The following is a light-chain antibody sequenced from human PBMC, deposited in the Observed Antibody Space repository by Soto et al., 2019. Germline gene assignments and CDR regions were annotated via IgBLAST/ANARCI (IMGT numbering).Light chain of an antibody. J-gene: IGKJ1*01. CDR3: QQYGSSPPRT. CDR2: GAS. CDR1: QSVSSSY. Sequence: EIVLTQSPGTLSLSPGERGTLSCRASQSVSSSYLAWYQQKPGQAPRLLIYGASSRATGIPDRFSGSGSGTDFTLTISRLEPEDFAVYYCQQYGSSPPRTFGQGTKVDIK. V-gene: IGKV3-20*01.